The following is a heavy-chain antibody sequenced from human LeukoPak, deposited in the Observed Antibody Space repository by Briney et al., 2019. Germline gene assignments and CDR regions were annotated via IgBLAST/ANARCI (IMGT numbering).Heavy chain of an antibody. J-gene: IGHJ4*02. CDR1: GDSISSYY. V-gene: IGHV4-59*01. CDR2: IYYSGST. CDR3: ARVAYYYDSSGYVPYFDY. Sequence: SETLSLTCTVSGDSISSYYWSWIRQPPGKGLEWIGYIYYSGSTNYNPSLKSRVTISVDTSKNQFSLKLSSVTAADTAVYYCARVAYYYDSSGYVPYFDYWGQGTLVTVSS. D-gene: IGHD3-22*01.